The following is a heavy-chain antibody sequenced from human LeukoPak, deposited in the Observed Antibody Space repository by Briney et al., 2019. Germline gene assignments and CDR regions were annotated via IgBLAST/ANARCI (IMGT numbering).Heavy chain of an antibody. CDR1: GFTFSSYA. Sequence: GGSLRLSCAASGFTFSSYAMGWVRQAPGKGLEWVSAISGSGGSTYYADSVKGRFTISRDNSKNTLYLQMNSLRAEDTAVYYCAKRAGIVGATMGHYFDYWGQGTLVTVSS. CDR2: ISGSGGST. D-gene: IGHD1-26*01. J-gene: IGHJ4*02. CDR3: AKRAGIVGATMGHYFDY. V-gene: IGHV3-23*01.